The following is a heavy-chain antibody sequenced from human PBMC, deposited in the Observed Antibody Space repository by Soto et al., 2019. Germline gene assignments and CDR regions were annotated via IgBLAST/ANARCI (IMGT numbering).Heavy chain of an antibody. Sequence: SQTLSLTCSVSGDSLSAGPYHWGWLRHPPGKGLEWIGNVYNSGSTSYSPSLKSRVTIPVDTSKNQFSLRLTSVTAADPAVYFCARHPPHRPFDFCGQGTLVTVSS. V-gene: IGHV4-39*01. CDR3: ARHPPHRPFDF. CDR1: GDSLSAGPYH. CDR2: VYNSGST. J-gene: IGHJ4*02.